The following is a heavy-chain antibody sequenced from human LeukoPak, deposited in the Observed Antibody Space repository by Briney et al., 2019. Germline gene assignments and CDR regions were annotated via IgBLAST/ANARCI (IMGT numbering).Heavy chain of an antibody. CDR3: ARDLRVVITGSFNS. CDR1: GFSFDDYG. J-gene: IGHJ4*02. D-gene: IGHD3-22*01. V-gene: IGHV3-20*04. CDR2: INWNGDST. Sequence: GGSLRLSCAASGFSFDDYGLTWVRQAPGKGLEWVSGINWNGDSTDYADSVKGRFTISRDNAKNSLYLQMNSLRAEDTALYYCARDLRVVITGSFNSWGQGTLVTVSS.